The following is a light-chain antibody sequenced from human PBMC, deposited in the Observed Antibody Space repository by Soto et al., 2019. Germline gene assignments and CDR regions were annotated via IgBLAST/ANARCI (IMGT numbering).Light chain of an antibody. J-gene: IGKJ5*01. CDR3: QQNYSPPPIT. CDR2: ATS. V-gene: IGKV1-39*01. CDR1: QNIDNY. Sequence: LGDSVTLTCRASQNIDNYLNWYQHKPGKAPKLLIYATSTLQSGVPARFSGSGFGIDFTLTTSSLQPEDFATYYCQQNYSPPPITFGQGTRLETK.